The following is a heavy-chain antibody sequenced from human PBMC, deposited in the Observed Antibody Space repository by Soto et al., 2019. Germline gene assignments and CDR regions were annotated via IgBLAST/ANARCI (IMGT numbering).Heavy chain of an antibody. J-gene: IGHJ4*02. CDR3: AKGGWLEY. Sequence: EVQLLESGGGLVQPGGSLRLSCAASGFTFSSYAMSWVRQAPGKGLEWVSAISDSGGRTYYADSVKGRFTISRDNSKNPLFLQINSLRAEDTAVYHCAKGGWLEYWGQGTLVTVSS. CDR2: ISDSGGRT. D-gene: IGHD5-12*01. V-gene: IGHV3-23*01. CDR1: GFTFSSYA.